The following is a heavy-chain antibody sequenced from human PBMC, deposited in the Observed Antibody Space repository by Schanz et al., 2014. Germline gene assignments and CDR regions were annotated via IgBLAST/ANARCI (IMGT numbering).Heavy chain of an antibody. CDR1: GFTFSSYA. J-gene: IGHJ6*02. CDR2: IYASGAT. Sequence: QVQLVESGGGVVQPGRSLRLSCAASGFTFSSYAMHWVRQAPGKGLEWVSTIYASGATYYADSVKRRFTISRDISKNTLHLQVTSLRAEDTAVYYCAREEGWGIAAAGPKHYYYGMDVWGQGTTVTVSS. V-gene: IGHV3-NL1*01. D-gene: IGHD6-13*01. CDR3: AREEGWGIAAAGPKHYYYGMDV.